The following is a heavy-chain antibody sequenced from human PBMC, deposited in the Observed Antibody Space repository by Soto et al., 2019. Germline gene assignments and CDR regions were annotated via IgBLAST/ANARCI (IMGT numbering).Heavy chain of an antibody. CDR3: AKDRRDSSSWYGGYYCYMAV. CDR2: ISYDGSNK. J-gene: IGHJ6*03. Sequence: QVQLVESGGGVVQPGRSLRLSCAASGFTFSSYGMHWVRQAPGKGLEWVAVISYDGSNKYYADSVKGRFTISRDNSKNTLYLQMNSLRAEDTAVYYCAKDRRDSSSWYGGYYCYMAVWGKGTTVTVSS. CDR1: GFTFSSYG. V-gene: IGHV3-30*18. D-gene: IGHD6-13*01.